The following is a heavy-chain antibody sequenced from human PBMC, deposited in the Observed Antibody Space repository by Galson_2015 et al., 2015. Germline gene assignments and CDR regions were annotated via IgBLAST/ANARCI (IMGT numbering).Heavy chain of an antibody. V-gene: IGHV3-74*03. CDR2: INSDGSSI. D-gene: IGHD4-17*01. J-gene: IGHJ6*02. CDR1: GFTFSSYW. CDR3: ARFDYGDYVYGMDV. Sequence: SLRLSCAASGFTFSSYWMHWVRQAPGKGPVWVSRINSDGSSITYADSVKGRLTISRDNAKNTLYLQMNSLRAEDTAVYYCARFDYGDYVYGMDVWGQGTTVTVSS.